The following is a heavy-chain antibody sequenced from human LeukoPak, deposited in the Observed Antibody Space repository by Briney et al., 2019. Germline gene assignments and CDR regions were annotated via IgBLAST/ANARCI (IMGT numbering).Heavy chain of an antibody. CDR2: IYYSGST. CDR3: ARDWNLDAFDI. Sequence: PSETLSLTCTVSGGSISSSSYYWSWTRQPPGKGLEWIGYIYYSGSTNYNPSLKSRVTISVDTSKNQFSLKLSSVTAADTAVYYCARDWNLDAFDIWGQGTMVTVSS. J-gene: IGHJ3*02. V-gene: IGHV4-61*01. CDR1: GGSISSSSYY. D-gene: IGHD1-7*01.